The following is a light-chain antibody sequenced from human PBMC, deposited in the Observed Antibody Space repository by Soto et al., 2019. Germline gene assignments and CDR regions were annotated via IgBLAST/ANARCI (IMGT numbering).Light chain of an antibody. J-gene: IGLJ2*01. CDR3: QSYDSSNPVV. CDR2: EDN. Sequence: NFMLTQPHSVSESPGKTVTISCTRSSGSIASNYVQWYQQRPGSAPTTVIYEDNQRPSGVPDRFSASIDSSSNSASLTISGLNTEDEADYYCQSYDSSNPVVFGGGTQLTVL. CDR1: SGSIASNY. V-gene: IGLV6-57*04.